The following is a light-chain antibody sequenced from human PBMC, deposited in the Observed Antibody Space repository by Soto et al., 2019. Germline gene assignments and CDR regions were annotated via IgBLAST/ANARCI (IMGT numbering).Light chain of an antibody. CDR1: SSNIGTNY. CDR2: LDN. J-gene: IGLJ2*01. V-gene: IGLV1-47*02. CDR3: AAWDDSLSGPV. Sequence: QAVVTQTPSASGTPGQRVTISCSGSSSNIGTNYVYWYQHLPGTAPKLLIYLDNHRPSGVPDRFSGSKSGTSASLAISGLRSEDEADYFCAAWDDSLSGPVFGGGTKVTVL.